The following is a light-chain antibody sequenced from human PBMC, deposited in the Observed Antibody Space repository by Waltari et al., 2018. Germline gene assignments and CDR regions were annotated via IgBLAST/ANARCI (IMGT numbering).Light chain of an antibody. Sequence: EIVLTQSPGTLSLSPGERATLSCRASQSVTRSLAWYQQKPGQAPRLLIYGASSRDTGIPDRFSGGGSGTDFSLTISRLEPEDFAMYYCQHYVSLPATFGQGTKVEIK. CDR1: QSVTRS. CDR2: GAS. J-gene: IGKJ1*01. V-gene: IGKV3-20*01. CDR3: QHYVSLPAT.